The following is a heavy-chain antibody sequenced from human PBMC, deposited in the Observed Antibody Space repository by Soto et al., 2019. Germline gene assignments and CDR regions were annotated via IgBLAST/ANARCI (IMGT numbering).Heavy chain of an antibody. CDR2: ISSLSSTI. CDR3: ARVEVEWEVKYGMDA. J-gene: IGHJ6*02. D-gene: IGHD1-26*01. Sequence: QVQLVESGGGLVKPGGPLRLSCAASGFTFRDYYMSWIRQAPGKGLEWVSYISSLSSTIYYADSVKRRFTISRDNAKNSLHLRMNRLRVEDTAVYYCARVEVEWEVKYGMDAWGQGTTVTVSS. V-gene: IGHV3-11*01. CDR1: GFTFRDYY.